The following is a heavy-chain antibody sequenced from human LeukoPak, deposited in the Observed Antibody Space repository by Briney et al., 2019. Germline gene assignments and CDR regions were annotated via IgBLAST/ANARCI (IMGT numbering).Heavy chain of an antibody. J-gene: IGHJ5*02. D-gene: IGHD3-16*01. V-gene: IGHV1-8*03. CDR2: MNPNSGNT. CDR1: GDTFTSYD. CDR3: ARADPRSYDWPGGFYP. Sequence: GSSAKVSCKASGDTFTSYDINWVRQATGQGLEWMGWMNPNSGNTGYAQKFQGRVTITRNTSISTAYMELSSLRSEDTAVYYCARADPRSYDWPGGFYPWVQGTLVTVSS.